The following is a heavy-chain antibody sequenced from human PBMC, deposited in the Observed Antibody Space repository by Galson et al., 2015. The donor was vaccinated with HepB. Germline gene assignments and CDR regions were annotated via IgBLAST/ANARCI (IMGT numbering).Heavy chain of an antibody. Sequence: SVKVSCKASGYSFTHFDINWVRQAPGQGLEWMGWMNPLSGNTAYAQKFQGRVTMTSDTSTSTAYMELSSLGSEDTALYYCAREGGCTTTDCYWYFDPWGQGTLVTVSS. CDR2: MNPLSGNT. J-gene: IGHJ5*02. CDR3: AREGGCTTTDCYWYFDP. D-gene: IGHD2-2*01. CDR1: GYSFTHFD. V-gene: IGHV1-8*01.